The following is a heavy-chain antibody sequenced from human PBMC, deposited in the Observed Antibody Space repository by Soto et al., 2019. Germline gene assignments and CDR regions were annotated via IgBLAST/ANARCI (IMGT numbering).Heavy chain of an antibody. CDR2: IYYSGST. CDR1: GGSISSSSYY. V-gene: IGHV4-39*01. CDR3: ARRGSSSWYGY. D-gene: IGHD6-13*01. Sequence: QLQLQESGPGLVKPSETLSLTCTVYGGSISSSSYYCGWIRQPPGKGLEWIGSIYYSGSTYYNPSLKGRVTISVDTSKNQFSLKLSSVTAADTAVYYCARRGSSSWYGYWGQGTLVTVSS. J-gene: IGHJ4*02.